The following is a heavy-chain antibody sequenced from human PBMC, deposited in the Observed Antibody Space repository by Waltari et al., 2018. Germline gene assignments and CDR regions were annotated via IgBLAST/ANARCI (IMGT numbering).Heavy chain of an antibody. CDR1: GGSISSYY. Sequence: QVQLQESGPGLVKPSETLSLTCTVSGGSISSYYWSWIRQPPGKGLEWIGYIYYSGSTNYNPSLKSRVTISVDTSKNQFSLKLSSVTAADTAVYYCARVSGLRFRGPGYYYYGMDVWGQGTTVTVSS. J-gene: IGHJ6*02. CDR3: ARVSGLRFRGPGYYYYGMDV. CDR2: IYYSGST. V-gene: IGHV4-59*01. D-gene: IGHD5-12*01.